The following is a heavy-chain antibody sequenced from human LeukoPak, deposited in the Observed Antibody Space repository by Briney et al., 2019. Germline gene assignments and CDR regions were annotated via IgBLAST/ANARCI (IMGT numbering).Heavy chain of an antibody. CDR1: GYSFTIYL. CDR2: IYPGDSDT. D-gene: IGHD4-17*01. CDR3: ARHRNGDADY. V-gene: IGHV5-51*01. Sequence: ASVKVSCKGSGYSFTIYLIGWVRQMPGKGLEWMGIIYPGDSDTRYSPSFQGQVTISADKSISTAYLQWSSLKASDTAMYYCARHRNGDADYWGQGTLVTVSS. J-gene: IGHJ4*02.